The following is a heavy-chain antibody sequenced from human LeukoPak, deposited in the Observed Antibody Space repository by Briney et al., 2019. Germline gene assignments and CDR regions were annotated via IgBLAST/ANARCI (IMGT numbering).Heavy chain of an antibody. D-gene: IGHD1-26*01. CDR2: SDPEDGET. J-gene: IGHJ6*02. V-gene: IGHV1-24*01. CDR3: ATDKRLGPWDDYGMDV. CDR1: GYTLTELS. Sequence: GASVKVSCKVSGYTLTELSMHWVRQAPGKGLEWMGGSDPEDGETIYAQKFQGRVTMTEDTSTDTAYMELSSLRSEDTAVYYCATDKRLGPWDDYGMDVWGQGTTVTVSS.